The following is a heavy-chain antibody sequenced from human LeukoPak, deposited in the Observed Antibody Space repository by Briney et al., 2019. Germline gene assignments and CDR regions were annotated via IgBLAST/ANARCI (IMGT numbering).Heavy chain of an antibody. CDR3: ARKLGYCTGASCYVDY. J-gene: IGHJ4*02. D-gene: IGHD2-2*01. CDR1: GFIFSSYW. CDR2: VKQDGNEK. V-gene: IGHV3-7*03. Sequence: GGSLRLSCTASGFIFSSYWMTWVRQAPGKGLEWVANVKQDGNEKYYVDSVKGRFTISRDNAQNSLYLQMNSLRADDTAVYYCARKLGYCTGASCYVDYWGQGTLVTVSS.